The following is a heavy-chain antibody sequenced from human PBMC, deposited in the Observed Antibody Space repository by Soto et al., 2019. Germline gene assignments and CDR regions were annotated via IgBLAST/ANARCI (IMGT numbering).Heavy chain of an antibody. J-gene: IGHJ5*02. D-gene: IGHD4-17*01. Sequence: EVQVLESGGGLVQPGGSLRLSCIASGLTLSNYAMTWVRQAPGRGQEWVSTVTGSGSTYYADSVKGRFTIFRDNSKNILYLQMNSLRAEDTAIYYCAKSLRTTAATGYWFDRWGQGSQVTVSS. CDR1: GLTLSNYA. CDR2: VTGSGST. V-gene: IGHV3-23*01. CDR3: AKSLRTTAATGYWFDR.